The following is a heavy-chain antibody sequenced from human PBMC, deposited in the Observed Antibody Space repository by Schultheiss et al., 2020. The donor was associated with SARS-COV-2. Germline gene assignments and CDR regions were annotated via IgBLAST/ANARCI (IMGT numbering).Heavy chain of an antibody. CDR1: GYTFTGYY. CDR2: IIPIFGTA. J-gene: IGHJ2*01. CDR3: ARDRYDFWSGYVSYWYFDL. V-gene: IGHV1-69*13. Sequence: SVKVSCKASGYTFTGYYMHWVRQAPGQGLEWMGRIIPIFGTANYAQKFQGRVTITADESTSTAYMELSSLRSEDTAVYYCARDRYDFWSGYVSYWYFDLWGRGTLVTVSS. D-gene: IGHD3-3*01.